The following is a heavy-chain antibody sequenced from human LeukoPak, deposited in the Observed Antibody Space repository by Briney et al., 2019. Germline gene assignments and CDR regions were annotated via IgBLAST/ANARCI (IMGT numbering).Heavy chain of an antibody. CDR2: IYYSGST. J-gene: IGHJ4*02. D-gene: IGHD4-17*01. CDR3: ARVVRAVTTVTTGLVDY. CDR1: GGSISSGDYY. V-gene: IGHV4-30-4*01. Sequence: SETLSLACTVSGGSISSGDYYWSWIRRPPGKGLEWIGYIYYSGSTYYNPSLKSRVTISVDTSKNQFSLKLSSVTAADTAVYYCARVVRAVTTVTTGLVDYWGQGTLVTVSS.